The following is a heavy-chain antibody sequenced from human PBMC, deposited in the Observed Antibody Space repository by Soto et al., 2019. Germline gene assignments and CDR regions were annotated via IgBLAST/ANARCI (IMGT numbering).Heavy chain of an antibody. CDR1: GGSFSGYY. J-gene: IGHJ6*02. CDR3: ARVGAMAIYYYYGMDV. V-gene: IGHV4-34*01. Sequence: ASEPLSLTCAVYGGSFSGYYWSWIRQPPGKGLEWIGEINHSGSTNYNPSLKSRVTISVDTSKNQFSLKLSSVTAADTAVYYCARVGAMAIYYYYGMDVWGQGTTVTVSS. D-gene: IGHD5-18*01. CDR2: INHSGST.